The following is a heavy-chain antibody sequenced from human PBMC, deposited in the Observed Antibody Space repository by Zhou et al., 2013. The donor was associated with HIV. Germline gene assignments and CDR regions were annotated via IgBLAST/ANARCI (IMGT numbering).Heavy chain of an antibody. CDR1: GYTFTDYF. J-gene: IGHJ4*02. Sequence: QVQLVQSGAEVKKPGASVRISCKASGYTFTDYFIHWVRQAPGQGPEWVGWINPKIGATHYAQKFQGRVTMTSDTSSSTANVDLTRLRSDDTAVYYCAMGGYGDYATPGDWGQGTLVTVSS. D-gene: IGHD4-17*01. CDR3: AMGGYGDYATPGD. V-gene: IGHV1-2*02. CDR2: INPKIGAT.